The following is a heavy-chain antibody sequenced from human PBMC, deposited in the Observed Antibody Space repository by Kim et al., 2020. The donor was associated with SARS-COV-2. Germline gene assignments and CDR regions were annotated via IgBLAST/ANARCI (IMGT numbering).Heavy chain of an antibody. D-gene: IGHD1-26*01. CDR3: AREGDSGSYRFFDY. CDR2: IYYSGST. CDR1: GGSISSYY. Sequence: SETLSLTCTVSGGSISSYYWSWIRQPPGKGLEWIGYIYYSGSTNYNPSLKSRVTISVDTSKNQFSLKLSSVTAADTAVYYCAREGDSGSYRFFDYWGQGTLVTVSS. V-gene: IGHV4-59*13. J-gene: IGHJ4*02.